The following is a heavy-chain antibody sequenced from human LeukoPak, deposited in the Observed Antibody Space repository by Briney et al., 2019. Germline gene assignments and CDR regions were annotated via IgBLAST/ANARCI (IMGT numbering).Heavy chain of an antibody. CDR1: GGSISSYY. CDR3: ARHSYTAMATKNNWYDP. D-gene: IGHD5-18*01. Sequence: SETLSLTCTVSGGSISSYYWSWIRQPPGKGLEWIGYIYYSGSTNYNPSLKSRVTISVDTSKNQFSLKLSSVTAADTAVYYCARHSYTAMATKNNWYDPWGQGTLVTVSS. J-gene: IGHJ5*02. CDR2: IYYSGST. V-gene: IGHV4-59*08.